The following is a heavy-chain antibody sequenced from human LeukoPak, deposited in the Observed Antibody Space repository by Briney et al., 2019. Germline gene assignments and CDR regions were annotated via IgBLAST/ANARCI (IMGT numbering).Heavy chain of an antibody. CDR3: AKDPVVVITNDY. J-gene: IGHJ4*02. Sequence: PGGSLRLSCAASGFTFSTYGMTWVRQAPGKGLEWISYISSSSDSIKYADSVKGRFTSSRDNAKNSLYLQMNSLRAEDTAVYYCAKDPVVVITNDYWGQGTLVTVSS. V-gene: IGHV3-48*04. CDR2: ISSSSDSI. CDR1: GFTFSTYG. D-gene: IGHD3-22*01.